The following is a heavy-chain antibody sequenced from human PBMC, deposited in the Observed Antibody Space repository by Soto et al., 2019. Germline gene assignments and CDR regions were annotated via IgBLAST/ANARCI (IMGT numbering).Heavy chain of an antibody. CDR1: GFTLSRYW. D-gene: IGHD3-16*02. CDR2: INSDGSIT. V-gene: IGHV3-74*01. CDR3: VRYPRSVRGSYRHDY. Sequence: PRGSLRPPCAASGFTLSRYWMHWVRQVPEKGLVWVSRINSDGSITSYADAGKGRFPISQDNVKNTLYLQMNSLRAEDTPVYYSVRYPRSVRGSYRHDYWGQGTLVIVSS. J-gene: IGHJ4*02.